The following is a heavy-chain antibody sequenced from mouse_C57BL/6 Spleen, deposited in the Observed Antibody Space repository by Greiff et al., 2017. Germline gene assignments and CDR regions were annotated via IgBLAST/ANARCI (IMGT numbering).Heavy chain of an antibody. CDR2: FYPGSGSI. V-gene: IGHV1-62-2*01. CDR1: GYTFTEYT. CDR3: AGGQLRLRKDYYYAMDY. D-gene: IGHD3-2*02. J-gene: IGHJ4*01. Sequence: QVQLQQSGAELVKPGASVKLSCKASGYTFTEYTIHWVKQRSGQGLEWIGWFYPGSGSIKYNEKFKDKATLTADKSSSTVYMELSRLTSEDSAVYVCAGGQLRLRKDYYYAMDYWGQGTSVTVSS.